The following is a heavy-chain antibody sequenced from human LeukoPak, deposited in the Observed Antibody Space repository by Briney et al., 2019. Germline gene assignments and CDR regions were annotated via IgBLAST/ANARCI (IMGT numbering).Heavy chain of an antibody. CDR1: GFTVSSNY. CDR3: ARGHYYDSRKYFDY. Sequence: GGSLRLSCAASGFTVSSNYMSWVRQAPGKGLEWVSVFYSGGSTYYADSVKGRFTISRDNSKNTLYLQMNSLRAEDTAVYYCARGHYYDSRKYFDYWGQGTLVTVSS. V-gene: IGHV3-66*01. J-gene: IGHJ4*02. D-gene: IGHD3-22*01. CDR2: FYSGGST.